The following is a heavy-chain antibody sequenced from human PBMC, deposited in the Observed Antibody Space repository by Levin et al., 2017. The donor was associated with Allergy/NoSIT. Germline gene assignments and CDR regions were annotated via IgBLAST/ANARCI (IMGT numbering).Heavy chain of an antibody. CDR2: ISGSGGST. CDR3: AKALGFCSSTSCSYYMDV. CDR1: GFTFTSYA. V-gene: IGHV3-23*01. J-gene: IGHJ6*03. Sequence: PGESLKISCAASGFTFTSYAMSWVRQAPGKGLEWVSAISGSGGSTYYADSVKGRFTISRNNSEKTLYLQMNSLRAEDTAVYYCAKALGFCSSTSCSYYMDVWGKGTTVTVSS. D-gene: IGHD2-2*01.